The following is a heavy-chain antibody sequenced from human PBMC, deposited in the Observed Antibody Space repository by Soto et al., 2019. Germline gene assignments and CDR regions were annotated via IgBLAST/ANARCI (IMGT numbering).Heavy chain of an antibody. Sequence: QVQLVQSGAEVKKPGASVKVSCKASGYTFNTYGFTWVRQAPGQGLEWMGWISVYNDNTNYAQKLLGRVTMTTDTFTSTAYMELRSLRSDDTAVYYCARDTPIAVADYYYYGMDVWGQGTTVTVSS. J-gene: IGHJ6*02. CDR3: ARDTPIAVADYYYYGMDV. CDR1: GYTFNTYG. CDR2: ISVYNDNT. D-gene: IGHD6-19*01. V-gene: IGHV1-18*01.